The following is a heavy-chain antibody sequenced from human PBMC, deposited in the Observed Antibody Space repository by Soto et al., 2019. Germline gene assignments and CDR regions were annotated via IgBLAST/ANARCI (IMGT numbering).Heavy chain of an antibody. D-gene: IGHD2-15*01. Sequence: GGSLRLSCAASGFTFSSYSMNWVRQAPGKGLEWVSSISSSSSYIYYADSVKGRFTISRDNAKNSLYLQMNSLRAEDTAVYYCARWDCSGGSCPPPHYYYYYMDVWGKGTTVTVSS. CDR3: ARWDCSGGSCPPPHYYYYYMDV. V-gene: IGHV3-21*01. CDR2: ISSSSSYI. CDR1: GFTFSSYS. J-gene: IGHJ6*03.